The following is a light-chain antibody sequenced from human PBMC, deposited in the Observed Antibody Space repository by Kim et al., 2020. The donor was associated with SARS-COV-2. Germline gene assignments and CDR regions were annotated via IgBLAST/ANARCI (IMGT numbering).Light chain of an antibody. CDR3: SSYTSNKIVV. J-gene: IGLJ2*01. CDR2: DVS. V-gene: IGLV2-14*03. CDR1: SDDVGRYNY. Sequence: GQSINISGMGISDDVGRYNYGSWYQQHPGKAPKLMIYDVSKRPSGVSNRFSGSKSGNTASLTISGLQPEDEADYYCSSYTSNKIVVFGGGTQLTVL.